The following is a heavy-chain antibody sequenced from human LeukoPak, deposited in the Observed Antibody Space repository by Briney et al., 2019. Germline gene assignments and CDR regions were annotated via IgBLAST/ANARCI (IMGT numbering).Heavy chain of an antibody. Sequence: SETLSLTCTVSSVSISSYYWSWFRQPPGKGLEWIGYIYKSGSTNYSPSLKSRVTISLDTSKNQFSLKLSSVTAADTAVYYCARSYGYYYNYMDVWGKGTTVTVSS. CDR1: SVSISSYY. CDR2: IYKSGST. J-gene: IGHJ6*03. D-gene: IGHD4-17*01. V-gene: IGHV4-59*01. CDR3: ARSYGYYYNYMDV.